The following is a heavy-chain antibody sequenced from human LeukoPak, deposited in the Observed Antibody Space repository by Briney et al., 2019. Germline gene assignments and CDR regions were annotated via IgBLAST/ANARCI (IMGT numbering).Heavy chain of an antibody. CDR2: ISYDGSNK. D-gene: IGHD5-12*01. CDR3: AKDGGYN. V-gene: IGHV3-30*18. CDR1: GFTFSSYS. Sequence: GGSLRLSCAASGFTFSSYSMHWVRQAPGKGLEWVAVISYDGSNKYYADSVKGRFTISRDNSKNTLYLQMNSLRAEDTAVYYYAKDGGYNWGQGTLVTVSS. J-gene: IGHJ4*02.